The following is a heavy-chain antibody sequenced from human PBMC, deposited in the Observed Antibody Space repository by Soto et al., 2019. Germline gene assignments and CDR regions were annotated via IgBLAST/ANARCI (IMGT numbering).Heavy chain of an antibody. V-gene: IGHV3-33*01. Sequence: QVQLVESGGGVVQPGRSLRLSCAASGFTFNDYGMHWVRQAPGKGLEWVALIYYDGNNKYYADSVKGRFTISRDNSMDTLYLQMNSPRAEDTAVYYCARGATPHNFDYWGQGTLVTVSS. D-gene: IGHD1-26*01. CDR2: IYYDGNNK. CDR3: ARGATPHNFDY. J-gene: IGHJ4*02. CDR1: GFTFNDYG.